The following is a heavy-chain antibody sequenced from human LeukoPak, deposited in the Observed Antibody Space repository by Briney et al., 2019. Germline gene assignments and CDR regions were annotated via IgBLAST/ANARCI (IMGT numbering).Heavy chain of an antibody. V-gene: IGHV4-59*01. CDR2: IYYSGST. Sequence: SETPSLTCTVSGGSISSYYWSWIRQPPGKGLEWIGYIYYSGSTNYNPSLKSRVTISVDTSKNQFSLKLSSVTAADTAVYYCARGLTGYYYYYYYMDVWGKGTTVTVSS. CDR1: GGSISSYY. D-gene: IGHD3-9*01. J-gene: IGHJ6*03. CDR3: ARGLTGYYYYYYYMDV.